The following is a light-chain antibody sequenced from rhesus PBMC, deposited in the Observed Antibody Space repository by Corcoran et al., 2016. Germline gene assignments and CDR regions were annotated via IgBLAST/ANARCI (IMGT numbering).Light chain of an antibody. CDR3: GEGTHWPPT. J-gene: IGKJ1*01. V-gene: IGKV2-64*01. CDR2: NVL. CDR1: QSLVHRNGNTY. Sequence: DVVMTQSPLSLPITPGQPASISCRSSQSLVHRNGNTYLRWYQQTPDQPPRLLIYNVLNRGSGVPDRFVGSGAGTDCPLKISRVEAEDVGVYFCGEGTHWPPTFGHGTKVEIK.